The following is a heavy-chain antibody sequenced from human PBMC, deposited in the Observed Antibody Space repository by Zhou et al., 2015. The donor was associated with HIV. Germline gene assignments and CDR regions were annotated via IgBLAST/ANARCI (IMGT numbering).Heavy chain of an antibody. CDR2: IIPIFGTA. CDR3: ARVGYGSGSYKPFDY. CDR1: GGTFSSYG. D-gene: IGHD3-10*01. J-gene: IGHJ4*02. V-gene: IGHV1-69*01. Sequence: QVQLVQSGAEVKKPGSSVKVSCKASGGTFSSYGISWVRQAPGQGLEWMGGIIPIFGTANYAQKFQGRVTISADESTSTAYMELSSLRSEDTALYYCARVGYGSGSYKPFDYWGQGTLVTVSS.